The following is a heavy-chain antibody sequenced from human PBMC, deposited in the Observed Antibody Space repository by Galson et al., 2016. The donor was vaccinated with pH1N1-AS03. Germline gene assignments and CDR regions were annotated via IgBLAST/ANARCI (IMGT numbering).Heavy chain of an antibody. CDR3: ARPRLNYFDN. Sequence: QSGAEVKKPGESLKISCKGSGYRFTNYWIGWVRQMPGKGLEWMGIIYPGNSDSRYNKSFQGQVTISADTSISTVYPQWSSLQASDTAMYYCARPRLNYFDNWGQGTLVTVSS. J-gene: IGHJ4*02. CDR1: GYRFTNYW. D-gene: IGHD3-16*01. CDR2: IYPGNSDS. V-gene: IGHV5-51*03.